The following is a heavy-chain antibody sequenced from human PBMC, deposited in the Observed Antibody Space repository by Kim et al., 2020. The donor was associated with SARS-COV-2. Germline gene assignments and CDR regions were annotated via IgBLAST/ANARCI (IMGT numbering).Heavy chain of an antibody. Sequence: ASVKVSCKASGYTFTSYAMHWVRQAPGQRLEWMGWINAGNGNTKYSQKFQGRVTITRDTSASTAYMELSSLRSEDTAVYYCARGPVVVVAATLGWFDPWGQGTLVTVSS. V-gene: IGHV1-3*01. CDR1: GYTFTSYA. CDR3: ARGPVVVVAATLGWFDP. CDR2: INAGNGNT. D-gene: IGHD2-15*01. J-gene: IGHJ5*02.